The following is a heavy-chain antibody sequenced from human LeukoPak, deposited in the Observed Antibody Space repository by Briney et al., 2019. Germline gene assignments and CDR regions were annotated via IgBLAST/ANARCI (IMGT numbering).Heavy chain of an antibody. CDR2: VSSTSKYI. V-gene: IGHV3-21*06. Sequence: GGSLRLSCAASGFTFRRYAMSWVRQAPGKGLEWVSSVSSTSKYIYYGDSVKGRFTISRDNAKNSLYLHMNSLRVEDTAVYYCARAAVAGDMDVWGQGTTVTVSS. CDR3: ARAAVAGDMDV. CDR1: GFTFRRYA. D-gene: IGHD6-19*01. J-gene: IGHJ6*02.